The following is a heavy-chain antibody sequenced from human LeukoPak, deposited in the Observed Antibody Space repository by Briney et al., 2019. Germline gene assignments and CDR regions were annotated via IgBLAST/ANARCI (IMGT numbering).Heavy chain of an antibody. D-gene: IGHD2-8*01. CDR3: ARHVGYCTNGVCYWFDP. Sequence: SETLSLTCAVSGYSISSGYYWAWIRQPPGKGLEWIGSLYHSGSTYYNPSLKSRITISVDTSKNQFSLKLSSVTAADTAVYYCARHVGYCTNGVCYWFDPWGQGTLVTVSS. CDR1: GYSISSGYY. CDR2: LYHSGST. J-gene: IGHJ5*02. V-gene: IGHV4-38-2*01.